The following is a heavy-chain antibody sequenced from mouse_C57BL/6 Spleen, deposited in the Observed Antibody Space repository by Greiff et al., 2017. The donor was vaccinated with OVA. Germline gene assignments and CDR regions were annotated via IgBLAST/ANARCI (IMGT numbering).Heavy chain of an antibody. CDR3: ARWTNYSGRVAEDY. V-gene: IGHV1-55*01. CDR1: GYTFTSYW. Sequence: QVQLQQPGAELVKPGASVKMSCKASGYTFTSYWITWVKQRPGQGLEWIGDIYPGSGSTNYNEKFKSKATLTVDTSSSTAYMQLSSLTSEDSAVDYGARWTNYSGRVAEDYWGKGTTLTVSS. J-gene: IGHJ2*01. CDR2: IYPGSGST. D-gene: IGHD1-1*01.